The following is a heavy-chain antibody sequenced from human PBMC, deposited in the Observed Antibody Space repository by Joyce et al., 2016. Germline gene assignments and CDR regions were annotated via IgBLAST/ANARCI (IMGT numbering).Heavy chain of an antibody. CDR2: ISYSGST. Sequence: QVQLQESGPGLVKPSQTLSLTCTVSGGSISNGGYYWTWIRQHPGKGLECIGYISYSGSTYYTPSLKSRVTISVDTSKNQFSLKLNSVTAADTAVYYCARDVGGSVGVDYWGQGTLVTVSS. J-gene: IGHJ4*02. V-gene: IGHV4-31*03. CDR3: ARDVGGSVGVDY. D-gene: IGHD2-8*01. CDR1: GGSISNGGYY.